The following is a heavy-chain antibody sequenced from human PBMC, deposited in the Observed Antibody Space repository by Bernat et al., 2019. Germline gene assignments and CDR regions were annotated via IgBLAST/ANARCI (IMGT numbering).Heavy chain of an antibody. Sequence: QLQLQESGSGLVKPSQTLSLTCAVSGGSISSGGYSWSWIRQPPGKGLEWIGYIYHSGSTYYNPSLKSRVTISVDRSKNQFSLKLSSVTAADTAVYYCARAYCTNGVCYGGFDYWGQGTLVTVSS. V-gene: IGHV4-30-2*01. CDR3: ARAYCTNGVCYGGFDY. CDR1: GGSISSGGYS. D-gene: IGHD2-8*01. CDR2: IYHSGST. J-gene: IGHJ4*02.